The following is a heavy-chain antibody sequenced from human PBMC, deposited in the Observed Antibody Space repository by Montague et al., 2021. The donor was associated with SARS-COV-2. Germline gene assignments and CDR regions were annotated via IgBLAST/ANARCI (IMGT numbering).Heavy chain of an antibody. CDR2: LLLGKKT. D-gene: IGHD3-10*01. CDR3: ARHGVLWFGVAENWFDP. J-gene: IGHJ5*02. Sequence: TLSLTCTVSGVVERRRRSDEHTSDLQSPMELVCRLLLGKKTNYNPSLKSRVTISVDTSKNQFSLKLSSVTAADTAVYYCARHGVLWFGVAENWFDPWGQGTLVTVSS. V-gene: IGHV4-61*02. CDR1: GVVERRRR.